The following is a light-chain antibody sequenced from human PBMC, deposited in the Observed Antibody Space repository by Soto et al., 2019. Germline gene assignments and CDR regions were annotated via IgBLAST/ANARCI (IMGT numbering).Light chain of an antibody. CDR3: QQSYT. Sequence: EVVMTQSPATLYVSPGERVTLSCRASQAVGYNLAWYQHKPGQAPRLLIYGASTRITGIPTRFSGSGSGTEFTLTIRSLQSEDFASYYCQQSYTFGQGTKLEIK. CDR2: GAS. V-gene: IGKV3-15*01. CDR1: QAVGYN. J-gene: IGKJ2*01.